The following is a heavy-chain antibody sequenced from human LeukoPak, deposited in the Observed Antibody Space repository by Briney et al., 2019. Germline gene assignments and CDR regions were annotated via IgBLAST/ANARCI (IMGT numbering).Heavy chain of an antibody. V-gene: IGHV4-61*02. CDR1: GGSISSGSYY. CDR2: IYTSGST. Sequence: SETLSLTCTVSGGSISSGSYYWSWILQPAGKGLEWIGRIYTSGSTNYNPSLKSRVTISVDTSKNQFSLKLSSVTAADTAVYYCARDGNQLSLGELNWFDPWGQGTLVTVSS. CDR3: ARDGNQLSLGELNWFDP. J-gene: IGHJ5*02. D-gene: IGHD3-16*01.